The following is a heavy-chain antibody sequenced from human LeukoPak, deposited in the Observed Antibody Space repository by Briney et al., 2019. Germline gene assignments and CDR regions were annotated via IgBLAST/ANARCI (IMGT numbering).Heavy chain of an antibody. D-gene: IGHD5-18*01. CDR1: GFTFSSYA. Sequence: GGSLRLSCAASGFTFSSYAMHWVRQAPGKGLEWVAAISYDGSNKYYADSVKGRFTISRDNSKNTLYLQMNSLRAEDTAVYYCAGEGYSYGYDYWGQGTLVTVSS. CDR2: ISYDGSNK. V-gene: IGHV3-30*04. J-gene: IGHJ4*02. CDR3: AGEGYSYGYDY.